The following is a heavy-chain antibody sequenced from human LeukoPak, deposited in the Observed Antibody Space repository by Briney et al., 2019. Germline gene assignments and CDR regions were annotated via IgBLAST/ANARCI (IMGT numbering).Heavy chain of an antibody. V-gene: IGHV4-61*01. CDR1: GGSVSSSNYY. CDR2: IFNSGST. D-gene: IGHD3/OR15-3a*01. CDR3: ASGPSILKYYFDY. Sequence: SETLSLTCTVSGGSVSSSNYYWSWIRQPPGKGLECIGYIFNSGSTNYNPSLKSRVTISVDTSKNQFSLKLSSVTAADTAVYYCASGPSILKYYFDYWGQGTLVTVSS. J-gene: IGHJ4*02.